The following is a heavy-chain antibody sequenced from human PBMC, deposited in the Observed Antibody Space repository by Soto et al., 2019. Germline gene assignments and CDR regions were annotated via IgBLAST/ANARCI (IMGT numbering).Heavy chain of an antibody. D-gene: IGHD3-22*01. J-gene: IGHJ5*02. V-gene: IGHV1-69*06. CDR2: IIPIFGTT. Sequence: SVKVSCKASGGTFGSDAITWVRQAPGQGLEWVGRIIPIFGTTNYAQNLQGRVTISADKSTLTSYMELHSLTSDDTALYYCARDRTDSGYYTNWLDPWGQGTQVTISS. CDR1: GGTFGSDA. CDR3: ARDRTDSGYYTNWLDP.